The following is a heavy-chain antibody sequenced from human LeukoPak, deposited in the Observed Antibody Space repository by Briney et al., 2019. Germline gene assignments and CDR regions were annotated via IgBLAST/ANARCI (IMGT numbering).Heavy chain of an antibody. CDR1: GFTFSGFW. J-gene: IGHJ4*02. D-gene: IGHD1-1*01. CDR2: INKDGSTT. V-gene: IGHV3-74*01. Sequence: QSGGSLRLSCAASGFTFSGFWMHWVRQVPGKGLVWVSRINKDGSTTTYADSVKGRFTISRDNAENTLYLQMSSLRVEDTAVYYCAREGRDTTIDYWGQGTLVTVSS. CDR3: AREGRDTTIDY.